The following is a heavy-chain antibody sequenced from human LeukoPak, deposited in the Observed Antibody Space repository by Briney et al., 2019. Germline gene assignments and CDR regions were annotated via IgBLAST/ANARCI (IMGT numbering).Heavy chain of an antibody. CDR1: GYTFTGYY. Sequence: ASVKVSCKASGYTFTGYYMHWVRQAPGQGLEWMGWINPNSGGTNYAQKFQGRVTMTRDTSISTAYMELSRLRSDDTAVYYCARDHGESYYYGSGSYLLPPYFDYWGQGTLVTVSS. J-gene: IGHJ4*02. CDR3: ARDHGESYYYGSGSYLLPPYFDY. D-gene: IGHD3-10*01. V-gene: IGHV1-2*02. CDR2: INPNSGGT.